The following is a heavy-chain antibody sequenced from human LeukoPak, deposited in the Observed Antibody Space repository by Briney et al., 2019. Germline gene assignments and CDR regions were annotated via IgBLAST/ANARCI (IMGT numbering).Heavy chain of an antibody. V-gene: IGHV3-30-3*01. J-gene: IGHJ4*02. CDR1: GFTFSSYA. D-gene: IGHD6-19*01. CDR2: ISYDGSNK. CDR3: AREGDGARIAVAGHFDY. Sequence: GGSLRLSCAASGFTFSSYAMHWVRQAPGKGLEWVAVISYDGSNKYYADSVKGRFTISTDNSKNTLYLQMNSLRAEDTAVYYCAREGDGARIAVAGHFDYWGQGTLVTVSS.